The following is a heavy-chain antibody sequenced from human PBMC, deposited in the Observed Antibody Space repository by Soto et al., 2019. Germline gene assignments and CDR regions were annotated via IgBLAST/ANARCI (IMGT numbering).Heavy chain of an antibody. CDR2: ISGSESTT. D-gene: IGHD1-1*01. J-gene: IGHJ4*02. V-gene: IGHV3-23*01. CDR3: AKGRYNYNYFTILDY. Sequence: PGGSLRLSCAASGFTFSSYAMSWVRQGPGKGLEWVSVISGSESTTYYADSVKGRFTISRDNSKSTLYLQMNALSVEDTAVYYCAKGRYNYNYFTILDYWGQGTLVTVSS. CDR1: GFTFSSYA.